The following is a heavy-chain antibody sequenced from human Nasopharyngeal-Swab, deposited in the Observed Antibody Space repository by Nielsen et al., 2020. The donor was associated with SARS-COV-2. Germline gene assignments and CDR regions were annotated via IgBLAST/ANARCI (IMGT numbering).Heavy chain of an antibody. CDR2: ISSSSSTI. V-gene: IGHV3-11*01. D-gene: IGHD2-2*01. J-gene: IGHJ1*01. CDR3: ARDLGGGYCTTTNCPGS. Sequence: GESLKISCAASGFTFSDYYMSWIRQAPGRGLEWVSYISSSSSTIYYADSVKGRFTISRDNSKNTLYLQMNNVRAEDTAVYYCARDLGGGYCTTTNCPGSWGQGTLVTVSS. CDR1: GFTFSDYY.